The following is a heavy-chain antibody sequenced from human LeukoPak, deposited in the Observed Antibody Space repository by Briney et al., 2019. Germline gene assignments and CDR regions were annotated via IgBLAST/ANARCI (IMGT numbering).Heavy chain of an antibody. CDR3: ARGHDEGGLYHYGLDV. D-gene: IGHD1-1*01. CDR1: GFTFSSYS. V-gene: IGHV3-21*01. CDR2: IRFTGSYI. Sequence: GGSLRLSCAASGFTFSSYSMNWVRQAPGRGLEWVSSIRFTGSYIYYADSVRGRFTISRDNTKNSLYLRMSNLRVEDTALYYCARGHDEGGLYHYGLDVWGLGTTVTVSS. J-gene: IGHJ6*02.